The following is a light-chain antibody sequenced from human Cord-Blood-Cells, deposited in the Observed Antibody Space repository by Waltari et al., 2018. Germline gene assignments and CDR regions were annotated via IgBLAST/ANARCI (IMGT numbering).Light chain of an antibody. J-gene: IGLJ2*01. CDR2: DVS. Sequence: QSALTQPASVSGSPGQSITISCTGTSSDVGGYNYVSWYQKHPGKAPKLMIYDVSNRPSGVSNRFAGSKSGNTASLTISGLRAEDEADYYCSSYTSSSTLVVFGGGTKLTVL. CDR3: SSYTSSSTLVV. CDR1: SSDVGGYNY. V-gene: IGLV2-14*01.